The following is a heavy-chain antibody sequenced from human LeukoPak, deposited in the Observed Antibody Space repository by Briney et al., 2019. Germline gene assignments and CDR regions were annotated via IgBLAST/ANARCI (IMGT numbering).Heavy chain of an antibody. CDR2: IYPGDSDT. CDR1: GYRFTSYW. CDR3: ARGPKIQLWSGGPYYYYYYMDV. D-gene: IGHD5-18*01. V-gene: IGHV5-51*01. J-gene: IGHJ6*03. Sequence: GESLEISCKGSGYRFTSYWIGWGRQMPGKGLEWMGIIYPGDSDTRYSPSFQGQVTISADKSISTAYLQWSSLKASDTAMYYCARGPKIQLWSGGPYYYYYYMDVWGKGTTVTVSS.